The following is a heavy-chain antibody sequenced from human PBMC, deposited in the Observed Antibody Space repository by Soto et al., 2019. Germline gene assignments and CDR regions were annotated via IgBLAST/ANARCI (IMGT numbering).Heavy chain of an antibody. Sequence: ASVKVSCKASGYTFTSYGISWVRQAPGQGLEWMGWISAYNGNTNYAQKHQGRVTMTTDTSTSTAYMELRSLRSDDTAVYYCARFFDWLLGVRDYYMDVWGQGTLVTVSS. CDR3: ARFFDWLLGVRDYYMDV. D-gene: IGHD3-9*01. CDR1: GYTFTSYG. V-gene: IGHV1-18*01. J-gene: IGHJ4*02. CDR2: ISAYNGNT.